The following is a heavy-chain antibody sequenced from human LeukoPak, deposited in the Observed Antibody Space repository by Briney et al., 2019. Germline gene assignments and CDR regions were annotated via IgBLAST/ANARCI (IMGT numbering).Heavy chain of an antibody. CDR2: ISGSGGST. CDR1: GFTFAKFA. D-gene: IGHD6-13*01. J-gene: IGHJ4*02. CDR3: AKHPYSSSWYADY. V-gene: IGHV3-23*01. Sequence: PGGSLRLSCAIPGFTFAKFAMSWVRQAPGKGLEWVSAISGSGGSTYYADSVKGRFTISRDNSKNTLYLQMNSLRAEDTAVYYCAKHPYSSSWYADYWGQGTLVTVSS.